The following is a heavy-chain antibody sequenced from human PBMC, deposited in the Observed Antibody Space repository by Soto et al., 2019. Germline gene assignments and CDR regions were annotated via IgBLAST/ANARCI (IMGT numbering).Heavy chain of an antibody. V-gene: IGHV3-23*01. Sequence: LRLSCAASGFTFSNYSMSWVRQAPGKGLEWVSLISATGGGTYYADSVKGRFTISRDNSHNTLYLQVHSLTAEDTAVYYCAKDRRAGGTSAFYFDFWGQGAQVTVSS. CDR2: ISATGGGT. J-gene: IGHJ4*02. D-gene: IGHD3-16*01. CDR1: GFTFSNYS. CDR3: AKDRRAGGTSAFYFDF.